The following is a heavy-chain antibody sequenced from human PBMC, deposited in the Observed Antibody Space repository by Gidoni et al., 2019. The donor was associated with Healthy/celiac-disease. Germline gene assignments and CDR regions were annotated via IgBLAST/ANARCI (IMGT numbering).Heavy chain of an antibody. Sequence: QLQLPESGPGLVKPWETLSLTSTVSCVSISRSSYYWGWIRQPPGKGLEWIGSIYYSGSTYYNPSLKSRVTISVDTSKNQFSLKLSSVTAADTAVYYCARGGATMNYYYYGMDVWGQGTTVTVSS. V-gene: IGHV4-39*01. J-gene: IGHJ6*02. CDR2: IYYSGST. D-gene: IGHD1-26*01. CDR3: ARGGATMNYYYYGMDV. CDR1: CVSISRSSYY.